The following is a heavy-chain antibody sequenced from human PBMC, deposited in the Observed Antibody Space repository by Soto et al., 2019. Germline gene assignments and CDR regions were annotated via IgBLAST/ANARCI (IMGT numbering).Heavy chain of an antibody. D-gene: IGHD2-15*01. V-gene: IGHV3-23*01. CDR1: GFTFSSYA. Sequence: GGSLRLSCAASGFTFSSYAMSWVRQAPGKGLEWVSAISGSGGSTYYADSVKGRFTISRDNSKNTLYLQMNSLRAEDTAVYYCAKVGCSGGSCYSWLDYYYYYGMDVWGQGTTVTVSS. CDR2: ISGSGGST. CDR3: AKVGCSGGSCYSWLDYYYYYGMDV. J-gene: IGHJ6*02.